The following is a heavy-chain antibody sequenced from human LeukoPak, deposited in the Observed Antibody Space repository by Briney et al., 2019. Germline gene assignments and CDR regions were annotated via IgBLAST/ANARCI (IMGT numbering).Heavy chain of an antibody. D-gene: IGHD3-22*01. CDR2: VKQDGSEK. CDR3: ARGGAQWLTYYGSSSYTGGGMDV. Sequence: GGSLRLACVAYAFTFSTYWMNWVRQAPGEGLEWVANVKQDGSEKYYVDSVKGQFTVSRDNAKNSLYLQVNSLSAEDTAVYYCARGGAQWLTYYGSSSYTGGGMDVWGQGTAVTVSS. CDR1: AFTFSTYW. V-gene: IGHV3-7*01. J-gene: IGHJ6*02.